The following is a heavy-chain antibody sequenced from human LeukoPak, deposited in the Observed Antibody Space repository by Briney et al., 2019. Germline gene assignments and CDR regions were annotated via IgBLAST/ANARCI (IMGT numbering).Heavy chain of an antibody. CDR2: ISSSSSTI. CDR3: ARDGLRRYFDL. CDR1: GFTFSSYS. D-gene: IGHD4-17*01. Sequence: GGSLRLSCAASGFTFSSYSMNWVRQAPGKGLEWVSYISSSSSTIYYADSVKGRFTISRDNAKNSLYLQMNSLRAEDTAVYYCARDGLRRYFDLWGRGTLVTVSS. V-gene: IGHV3-48*01. J-gene: IGHJ2*01.